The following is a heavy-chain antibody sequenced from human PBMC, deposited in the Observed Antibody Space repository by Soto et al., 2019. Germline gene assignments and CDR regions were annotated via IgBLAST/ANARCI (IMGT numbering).Heavy chain of an antibody. CDR3: ARPLDADSSGYYYGDAFDI. CDR2: ISYDGSNK. Sequence: PGGSLRLSCAASGFTFSSYAMHWVRPAPGKGLEWVAVISYDGSNKYYADSVKGRFTISRDNSKNTLYLQMNSLRAEDTAVYYCARPLDADSSGYYYGDAFDIWGQGTMVTVSS. CDR1: GFTFSSYA. D-gene: IGHD3-22*01. V-gene: IGHV3-30-3*01. J-gene: IGHJ3*02.